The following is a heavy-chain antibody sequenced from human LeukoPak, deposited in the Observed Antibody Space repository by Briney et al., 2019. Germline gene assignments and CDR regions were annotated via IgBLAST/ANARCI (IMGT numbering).Heavy chain of an antibody. CDR2: IYPGYSDT. J-gene: IGHJ3*02. CDR3: ARQFSDTSMVFSRALYGFDI. CDR1: GYSFLSNW. D-gene: IGHD5-18*01. Sequence: GESLKISCQGSGYSFLSNWIGWVRQMPGKGLEWMGIIYPGYSDTRYSPSFQGQVTISADKSLSTAYLQWSSLKASDTAMYYCARQFSDTSMVFSRALYGFDIWGQGTLVTVSS. V-gene: IGHV5-51*01.